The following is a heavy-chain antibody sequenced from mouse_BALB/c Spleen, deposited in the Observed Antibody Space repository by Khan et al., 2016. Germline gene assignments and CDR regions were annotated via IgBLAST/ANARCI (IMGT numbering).Heavy chain of an antibody. Sequence: QVQLQQSGAELVKPGASVKLSCKASGYTFTSYDINWVRQRPEQGLEWIGWIFPGDGSTKYNEKFKGKATLTTDKSSSTAYMQLSRLTSEDSAVXFCARLRLRRFNWYFDVWGAGTTVTVSS. D-gene: IGHD2-2*01. CDR1: GYTFTSYD. J-gene: IGHJ1*01. V-gene: IGHV1S56*01. CDR2: IFPGDGST. CDR3: ARLRLRRFNWYFDV.